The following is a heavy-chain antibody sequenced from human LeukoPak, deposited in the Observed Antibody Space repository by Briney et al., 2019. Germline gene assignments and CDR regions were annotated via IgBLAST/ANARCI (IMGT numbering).Heavy chain of an antibody. J-gene: IGHJ4*02. V-gene: IGHV5-10-1*01. CDR2: IDPSDSYT. D-gene: IGHD2-15*01. CDR3: ARHGCSGGSCYPHFDY. Sequence: GASLKISCKGSGYSFTSYWISWVRQMPGKGLEWMGRIDPSDSYTNYSPSFQGHVTISADKSISTAYLQWSSLKASDTAMYYCARHGCSGGSCYPHFDYWGQGTLVTVSS. CDR1: GYSFTSYW.